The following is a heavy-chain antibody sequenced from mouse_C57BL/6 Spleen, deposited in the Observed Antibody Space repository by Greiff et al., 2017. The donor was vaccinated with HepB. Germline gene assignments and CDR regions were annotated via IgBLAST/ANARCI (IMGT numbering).Heavy chain of an antibody. V-gene: IGHV5-16*01. CDR1: GFTFSDYY. CDR3: ARGQGYYGSSYYFDY. J-gene: IGHJ2*01. D-gene: IGHD1-1*01. CDR2: INYDGSST. Sequence: DVKLVESEGGLVQPGSSMKLSCTASGFTFSDYYMAWVRQVPEKGLEWVANINYDGSSTYYLDSLKSRFIISRDNAKNILYLQMSSLKSEDTATYYCARGQGYYGSSYYFDYWGQGTALTVSS.